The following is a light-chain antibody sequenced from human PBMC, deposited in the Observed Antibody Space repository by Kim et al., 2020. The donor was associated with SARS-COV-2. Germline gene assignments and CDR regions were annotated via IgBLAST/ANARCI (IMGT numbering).Light chain of an antibody. CDR1: QSVTSNY. CDR2: DAS. Sequence: EIVLTQSPGTQSLSPGERATLSCRASQSVTSNYLAWYQQKPGQAPRLLIYDASNRATGIPARFSGSGSGPEFSLTISSLESEDFAVYYCQHRSNWPPTFGQGTQVDIK. V-gene: IGKV3-11*01. J-gene: IGKJ1*01. CDR3: QHRSNWPPT.